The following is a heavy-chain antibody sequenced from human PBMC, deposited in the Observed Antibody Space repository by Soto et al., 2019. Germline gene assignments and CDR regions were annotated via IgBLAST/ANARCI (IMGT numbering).Heavy chain of an antibody. Sequence: QVQLVESGGGVVQPGRSLRLSCAASGFIFSSYGMHWVRQAPGKGLEWVAVISYDGSNKYYADSVKGRFTISRDNSKNTLYLQMNSLRAEDTAVYYCAKGPTPLVPAAMRFVDVW. CDR1: GFIFSSYG. D-gene: IGHD2-2*01. J-gene: IGHJ6*01. CDR2: ISYDGSNK. V-gene: IGHV3-30*18. CDR3: AKGPTPLVPAAMRFVDV.